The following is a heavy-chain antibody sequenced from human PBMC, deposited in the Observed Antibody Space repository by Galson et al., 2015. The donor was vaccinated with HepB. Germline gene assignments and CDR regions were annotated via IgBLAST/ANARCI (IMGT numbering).Heavy chain of an antibody. J-gene: IGHJ4*01. Sequence: SLRLSCATSGFIFDNHAMHWVRQAPGKGLEWVAGISWNRGNIDYADSVKGRFTISRDSTQNSLHLQMNSLRADDTALYYCVKDRGSGGWFFEYWGRGTLVSVSS. CDR3: VKDRGSGGWFFEY. CDR1: GFIFDNHA. V-gene: IGHV3-9*01. D-gene: IGHD2-15*01. CDR2: ISWNRGNI.